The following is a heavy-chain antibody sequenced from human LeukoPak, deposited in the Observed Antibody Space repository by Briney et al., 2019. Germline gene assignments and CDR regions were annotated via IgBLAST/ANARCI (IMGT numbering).Heavy chain of an antibody. V-gene: IGHV4-59*01. CDR1: GGSISSYY. J-gene: IGHJ4*02. Sequence: SETLSLTCTVSGGSISSYYWSWIRQPPGKGLEGIGYMFDSESTKDNPSLKSRITLSADTSKNQFSLRLSSVTAADTAVYYCATIKRGSIYGYFDFWGQGILVTVSS. CDR3: ATIKRGSIYGYFDF. D-gene: IGHD5-18*01. CDR2: MFDSEST.